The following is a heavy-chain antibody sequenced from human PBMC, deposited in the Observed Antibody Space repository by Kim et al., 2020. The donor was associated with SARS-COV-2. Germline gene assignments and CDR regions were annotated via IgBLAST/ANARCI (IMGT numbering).Heavy chain of an antibody. CDR3: AKDDGRGVAGPTDY. CDR2: ISGSGGST. CDR1: GFTFSSYA. J-gene: IGHJ4*02. V-gene: IGHV3-23*01. Sequence: GGSLRLSCAASGFTFSSYAMSWVRQAPGKGLEWVSAISGSGGSTYYADSVKGRFTISRDNSKNTLYLQMNSLRAEDTAVYYCAKDDGRGVAGPTDYWGQGTLVTVSS. D-gene: IGHD6-19*01.